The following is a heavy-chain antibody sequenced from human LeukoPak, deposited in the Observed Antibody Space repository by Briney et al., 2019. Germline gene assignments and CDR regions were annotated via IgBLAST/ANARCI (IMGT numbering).Heavy chain of an antibody. CDR3: ASFYQAYYFDY. D-gene: IGHD2-21*01. Sequence: PSQTLPLTCTVSGGSISSGDYYWSWIRQPPGKGLEWIGYIFYTGSTYYDPSLKSRVTISVDTSKNQFSLKLSSVTAADTAVYYCASFYQAYYFDYWGQGTMLTVSS. CDR2: IFYTGST. CDR1: GGSISSGDYY. V-gene: IGHV4-30-4*01. J-gene: IGHJ4*02.